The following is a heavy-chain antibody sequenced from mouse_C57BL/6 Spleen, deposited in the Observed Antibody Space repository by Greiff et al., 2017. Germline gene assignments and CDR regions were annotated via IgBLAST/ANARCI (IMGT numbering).Heavy chain of an antibody. Sequence: VQLQQSGPVLVKPGASVKMSCKASGYTFTDYYMNWVKQSHGKSLEWIGVINPYNGGTSYNQKFKGKATWTVDKSSSTAYMELNSLTSEDSAVYYCARGGDNYAMDYWGQGTSVTVSS. CDR3: ARGGDNYAMDY. CDR1: GYTFTDYY. V-gene: IGHV1-19*01. J-gene: IGHJ4*01. CDR2: INPYNGGT.